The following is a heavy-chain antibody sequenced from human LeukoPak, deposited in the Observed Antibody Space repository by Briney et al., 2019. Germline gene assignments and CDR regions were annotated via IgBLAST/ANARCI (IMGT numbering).Heavy chain of an antibody. CDR2: IKQEGSEK. Sequence: GGSLRLSCAASGFTFSNYWMSWVRQAPGKGLEGVANIKQEGSEKHYVDSVKGRFTISRDSAKSSVYLEMNSLSDDDTAVYYCARGLHCSSSSCYAHYSYYYMDGWGKGTTGTVSS. D-gene: IGHD2-2*01. CDR1: GFTFSNYW. V-gene: IGHV3-7*01. J-gene: IGHJ6*03. CDR3: ARGLHCSSSSCYAHYSYYYMDG.